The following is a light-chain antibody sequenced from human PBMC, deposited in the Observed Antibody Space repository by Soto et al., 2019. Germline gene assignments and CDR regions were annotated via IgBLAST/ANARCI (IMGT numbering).Light chain of an antibody. CDR1: QSISSY. Sequence: DIQMTQSPSSRSASLAYRGTITCRASQSISSYLNWYQQKPGKAPKLLIYAASSLQSGVPSRFSGSVSGTDFTLTISSLQPEDFATYYCQQSYSTPRTFGQGTKVDI. V-gene: IGKV1-39*01. CDR2: AAS. CDR3: QQSYSTPRT. J-gene: IGKJ1*01.